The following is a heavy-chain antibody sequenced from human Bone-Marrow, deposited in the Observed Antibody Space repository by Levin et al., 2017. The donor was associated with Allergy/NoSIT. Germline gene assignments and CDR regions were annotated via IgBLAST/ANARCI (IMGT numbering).Heavy chain of an antibody. CDR2: ISWNSGSI. CDR1: GFTFDDYA. Sequence: PGGSLRLSCAASGFTFDDYAMHWVRQAPGKGLEWVSGISWNSGSIGYADSVKGRFTISRDNAKNSLYLQMNSLRAEDTALYFCAKAQPWGIAAQTPFDYWGQGTLVTVSS. J-gene: IGHJ4*02. D-gene: IGHD6-13*01. V-gene: IGHV3-9*01. CDR3: AKAQPWGIAAQTPFDY.